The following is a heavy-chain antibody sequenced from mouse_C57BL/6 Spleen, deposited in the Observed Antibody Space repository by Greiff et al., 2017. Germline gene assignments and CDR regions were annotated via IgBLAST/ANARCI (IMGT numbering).Heavy chain of an antibody. CDR2: INPYNGGT. V-gene: IGHV1-19*01. Sequence: EVKLQESGPVLVKPGASVKMSCKASGYTFTDYYMNWVKQSHGKSLEWIGVINPYNGGTSYNQKFKGKATLTVDKSSSTAYMELNSLTSEDSAVYYCARKQATVAGYFDVWGTGTTVTVSS. D-gene: IGHD1-1*01. J-gene: IGHJ1*03. CDR1: GYTFTDYY. CDR3: ARKQATVAGYFDV.